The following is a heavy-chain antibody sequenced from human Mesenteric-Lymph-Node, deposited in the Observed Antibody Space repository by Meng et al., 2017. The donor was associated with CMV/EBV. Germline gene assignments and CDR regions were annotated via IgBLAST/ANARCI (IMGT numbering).Heavy chain of an antibody. CDR2: IYYSGST. CDR1: GASISSGVYY. Sequence: CTVSGASISSGVYYWPWIRQVSGRGLEWIGYIYYSGSTFYNPSLRGRISMSVDTSKRQFSLSLNSVTAADTAVYYCGRASLQEPGGPWGQGILVTVSS. D-gene: IGHD3-10*01. CDR3: GRASLQEPGGP. J-gene: IGHJ5*02. V-gene: IGHV4-31*03.